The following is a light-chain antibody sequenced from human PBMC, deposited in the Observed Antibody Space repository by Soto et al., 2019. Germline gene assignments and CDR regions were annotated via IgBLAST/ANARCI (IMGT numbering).Light chain of an antibody. CDR1: QSVTSYY. CDR2: VAS. V-gene: IGKV3-20*01. Sequence: EIVLTQSPGTLSLSQGERATLSCRASQSVTSYYLAWYQQKPGQAPRLLIYVASRRATDIPDRCIGSGSGTDFSLTISGLEPEDFAVYYCQLYGSSSYTFGQGTKLEIK. J-gene: IGKJ2*01. CDR3: QLYGSSSYT.